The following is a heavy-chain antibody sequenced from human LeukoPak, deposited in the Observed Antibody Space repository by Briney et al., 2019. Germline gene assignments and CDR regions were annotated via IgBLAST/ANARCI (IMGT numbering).Heavy chain of an antibody. CDR3: ARDSGPAAAGPIFDY. J-gene: IGHJ4*02. CDR2: IYSGGST. V-gene: IGHV3-53*01. CDR1: GFTVSSNY. Sequence: GGSLRLSCAASGFTVSSNYMSWVRQAPGKGLEWVSVIYSGGSTYYADSVKGRFTISRDNSKNTLYLQMNSLRAEDTAVYYCARDSGPAAAGPIFDYWGQGTLVTVSS. D-gene: IGHD6-13*01.